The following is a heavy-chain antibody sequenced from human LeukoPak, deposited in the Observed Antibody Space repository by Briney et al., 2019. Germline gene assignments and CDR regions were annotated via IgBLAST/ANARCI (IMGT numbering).Heavy chain of an antibody. CDR3: ARGSSVGATVEAFEI. Sequence: GRSLRLSCAASGFTFSSYGMHWVRQAPGKGLEWVAVIWYDGSNKYHADSVKGRFTISRDNSKNTLYLEVNSLRAEDTAVYYCARGSSVGATVEAFEIWGQGTMVTVSS. CDR1: GFTFSSYG. D-gene: IGHD1-26*01. V-gene: IGHV3-33*01. CDR2: IWYDGSNK. J-gene: IGHJ3*02.